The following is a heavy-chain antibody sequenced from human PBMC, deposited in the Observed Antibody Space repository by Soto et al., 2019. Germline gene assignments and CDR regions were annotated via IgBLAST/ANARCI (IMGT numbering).Heavy chain of an antibody. CDR2: IYYSGST. D-gene: IGHD3-10*01. CDR1: GGSISSGVYY. V-gene: IGHV4-31*03. J-gene: IGHJ6*02. CDR3: ARGKLLWFEEDV. Sequence: SETLSLTCTVSGGSISSGVYYWSWIRQHPGKGLEWIGYIYYSGSTYYNPSLKSRVTISVDTSKNQFSLKLSSVTAADTAVYYCARGKLLWFEEDVWGQGTTVTVS.